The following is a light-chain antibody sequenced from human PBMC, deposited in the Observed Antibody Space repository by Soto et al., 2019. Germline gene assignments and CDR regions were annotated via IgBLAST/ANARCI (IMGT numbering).Light chain of an antibody. CDR3: QQRSSWPRRYT. V-gene: IGKV3-11*01. Sequence: EIVLTQSPATLSLSPGERATLSCRASQRVSSDLAWYQQKPGQAPRLLIYDASNRATGIPARFSGSGSGTDFTLTISSLEPEDFAGYYCQQRSSWPRRYTFGQGTKLEIK. CDR2: DAS. J-gene: IGKJ2*01. CDR1: QRVSSD.